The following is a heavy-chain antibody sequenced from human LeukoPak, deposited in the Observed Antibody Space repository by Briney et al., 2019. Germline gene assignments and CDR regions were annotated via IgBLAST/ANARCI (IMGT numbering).Heavy chain of an antibody. V-gene: IGHV1-2*02. Sequence: ASVKVSCKASGYTFTGYYMHWVRQAPGQGLEWMGRINPNIRGTIYAQKFKGRVTMTTATSTSPTYMELSRLRSEDTAVYYCAGGITIFGGVIIGWFDPWGQGTLVSVSP. D-gene: IGHD3-3*01. CDR3: AGGITIFGGVIIGWFDP. CDR2: INPNIRGT. J-gene: IGHJ5*02. CDR1: GYTFTGYY.